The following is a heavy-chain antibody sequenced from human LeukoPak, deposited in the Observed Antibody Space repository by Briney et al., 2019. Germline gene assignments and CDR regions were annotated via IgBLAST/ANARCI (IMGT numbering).Heavy chain of an antibody. CDR3: AKDYGGVMNF. Sequence: PGGSLRLSCVASGFTFSSYGMHWVRQAPGKGLEWVALISPDGSDNYYADSVKGRFTTSRDNSKNTLFLQMKHLRVEDTTVFYCAKDYGGVMNFWGQGTLVTVSS. D-gene: IGHD3-16*01. J-gene: IGHJ4*02. V-gene: IGHV3-30*18. CDR1: GFTFSSYG. CDR2: ISPDGSDN.